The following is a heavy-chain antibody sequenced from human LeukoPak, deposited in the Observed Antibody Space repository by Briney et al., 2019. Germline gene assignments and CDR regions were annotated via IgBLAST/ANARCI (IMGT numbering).Heavy chain of an antibody. CDR3: ARDGEWLRPMDY. V-gene: IGHV3-11*04. J-gene: IGHJ4*02. CDR1: GFTFSDYY. CDR2: LSGSSDTI. Sequence: GGSLRLSCAASGFTFSDYYMSWIRQAPGKGLEWVSYLSGSSDTIYYADSVKGRFTISRDNAKNSLYLQMNSLRAEDTAVYCCARDGEWLRPMDYWGQGTLVTVSS. D-gene: IGHD5-12*01.